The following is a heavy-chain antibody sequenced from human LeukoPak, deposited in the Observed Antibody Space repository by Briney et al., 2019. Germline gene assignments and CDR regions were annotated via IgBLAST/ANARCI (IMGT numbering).Heavy chain of an antibody. CDR1: GGSISSYY. V-gene: IGHV4-59*01. J-gene: IGHJ6*03. D-gene: IGHD6-13*01. Sequence: SETLSLTCTVSGGSISSYYWSWIRQPPGKGLEWIGYIYYSGSTNYNPSLKSRVTISVDTSKNQFSLKLYSVIAADTAVYYCAGGPIAAAGPYYYYYYMDVWGKGTTVTVSS. CDR2: IYYSGST. CDR3: AGGPIAAAGPYYYYYYMDV.